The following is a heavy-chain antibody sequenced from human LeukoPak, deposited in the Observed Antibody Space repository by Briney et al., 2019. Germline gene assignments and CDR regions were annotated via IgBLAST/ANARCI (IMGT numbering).Heavy chain of an antibody. Sequence: SETLSLTCTVSGGSISSYYWSWIRQPPGKGLEWIGYIYYSGSTNYNPSLKSRVTMSVDTSKNQFSLKLSSVTAADKAVYYCAREKYSGSYSQLLTYYFDYWGQGTLVTVSS. CDR1: GGSISSYY. D-gene: IGHD1-26*01. V-gene: IGHV4-59*12. CDR3: AREKYSGSYSQLLTYYFDY. CDR2: IYYSGST. J-gene: IGHJ4*02.